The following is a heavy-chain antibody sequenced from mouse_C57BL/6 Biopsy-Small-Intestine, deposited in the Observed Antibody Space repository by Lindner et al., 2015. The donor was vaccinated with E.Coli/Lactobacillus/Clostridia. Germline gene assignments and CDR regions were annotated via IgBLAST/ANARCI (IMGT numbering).Heavy chain of an antibody. CDR3: ARPYYSGYWYFDV. J-gene: IGHJ1*03. Sequence: VQLQESGPELVKPGASVKMSCKASGYTFTDYNMHWVKQSHGKSLEWIGYINPNNGGTSYNQKFKGKATLTVNKSSSTAYMELHSLTSEDSAVYYCARPYYSGYWYFDVWGTGTTVTVSS. V-gene: IGHV1-22*01. CDR1: GYTFTDYN. D-gene: IGHD2-12*01. CDR2: INPNNGGT.